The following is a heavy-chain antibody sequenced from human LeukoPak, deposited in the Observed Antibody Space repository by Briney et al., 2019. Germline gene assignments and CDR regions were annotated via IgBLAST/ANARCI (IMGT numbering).Heavy chain of an antibody. CDR2: MNTNTGNT. CDR3: ARGRAADY. J-gene: IGHJ4*02. CDR1: GYTFTNYD. V-gene: IGHV1-8*01. Sequence: GASVKISCKASGYTFTNYDINWVRQATGRGPEWMGWMNTNTGNTVYAQKFQGRVTMTRNTSITTAYMELSSLRSEDTAVYYCARGRAADYWGQGTLLTVSS.